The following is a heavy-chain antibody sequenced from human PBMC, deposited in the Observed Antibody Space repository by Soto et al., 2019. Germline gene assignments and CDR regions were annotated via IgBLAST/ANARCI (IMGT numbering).Heavy chain of an antibody. D-gene: IGHD1-1*01. V-gene: IGHV3-72*01. CDR2: SRNKADSYTT. Sequence: GGSLRLSCAASGFTFSDHYMDWVRQAPGKGLEWVGRSRNKADSYTTEYAASVKGRSTISRDDSKNSLNLQMNSLKTEDTAVYYCTRLTTSGVGFDYWGQGTLVTVSS. CDR1: GFTFSDHY. CDR3: TRLTTSGVGFDY. J-gene: IGHJ4*02.